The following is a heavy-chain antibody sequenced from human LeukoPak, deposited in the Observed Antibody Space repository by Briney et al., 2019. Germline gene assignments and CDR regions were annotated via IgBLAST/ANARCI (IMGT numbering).Heavy chain of an antibody. D-gene: IGHD3-10*01. CDR2: VYYSGST. J-gene: IGHJ5*02. Sequence: KPSETLSLTCTISGGSITTYYWSWIRQPAGKGLEWIGNVYYSGSTTYNPSLKTRVTISVDTSKNQFSLRLTSLTAADTAVYYCAADRQGGGSGSYWFDPWGQGTLVTVSS. V-gene: IGHV4-59*01. CDR1: GGSITTYY. CDR3: AADRQGGGSGSYWFDP.